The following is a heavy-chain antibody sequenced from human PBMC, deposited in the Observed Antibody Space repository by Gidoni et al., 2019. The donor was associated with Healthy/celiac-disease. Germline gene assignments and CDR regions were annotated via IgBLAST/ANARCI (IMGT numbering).Heavy chain of an antibody. D-gene: IGHD3-22*01. CDR3: ARGLTGYYDSSGYYQFFDY. J-gene: IGHJ4*02. CDR2: ISYDGNNK. CDR1: GFTFSRYS. V-gene: IGHV3-30-3*01. Sequence: QVQPVEAGGCVVQPGRSLRISCAASGFTFSRYSVHWVRQALGKGLEWWAVISYDGNNKYYADSVEGRFTISRDNSKNTLYLQMNSLRAEDTAVYYCARGLTGYYDSSGYYQFFDYWGQGTLVTVSS.